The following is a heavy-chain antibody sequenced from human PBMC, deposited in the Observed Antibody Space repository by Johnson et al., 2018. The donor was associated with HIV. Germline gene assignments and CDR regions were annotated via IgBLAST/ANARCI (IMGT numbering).Heavy chain of an antibody. CDR2: ISYDGNNK. V-gene: IGHV3-11*01. D-gene: IGHD2-15*01. CDR1: GFTFSDYY. J-gene: IGHJ3*02. CDR3: AREGCGILEAVDI. Sequence: QVQLVESGGGLVKPGGSLRLSCAASGFTFSDYYMSWIRQAPGKGLEWVAIISYDGNNKYYADSVKGRFTISRDNAENSLYLQMNSLRAEDTALYYCAREGCGILEAVDIWGQGTLVTVSS.